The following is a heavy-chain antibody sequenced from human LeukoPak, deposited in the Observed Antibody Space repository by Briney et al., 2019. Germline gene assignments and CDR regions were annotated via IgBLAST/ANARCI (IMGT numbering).Heavy chain of an antibody. D-gene: IGHD5/OR15-5a*01. CDR3: ARRLRLKNPGGDAFDI. CDR1: GGSISSSYYY. Sequence: SETLSLTCTVSGGSISSSYYYWGWIRQPPGKGLEWIGSIYYSGSTYYNPSLRSRVTISLDTSKNQFSLKLDSVTAADTAVYYCARRLRLKNPGGDAFDIWGQGTVVTVSS. J-gene: IGHJ3*02. CDR2: IYYSGST. V-gene: IGHV4-39*07.